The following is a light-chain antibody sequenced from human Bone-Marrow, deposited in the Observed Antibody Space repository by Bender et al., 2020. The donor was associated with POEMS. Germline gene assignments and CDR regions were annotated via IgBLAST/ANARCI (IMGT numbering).Light chain of an antibody. Sequence: QSALTQPASVSGSPGQSISISCTGTSSDVGNYDFVSWYQQHPGKVPKLMIYEGIKRPSGVSNRFSGSKSGNTASLTISGLQAEDEADYYCSSYAGTSTWVFGGGTKLTVL. CDR1: SSDVGNYDF. V-gene: IGLV2-23*01. J-gene: IGLJ3*02. CDR2: EGI. CDR3: SSYAGTSTWV.